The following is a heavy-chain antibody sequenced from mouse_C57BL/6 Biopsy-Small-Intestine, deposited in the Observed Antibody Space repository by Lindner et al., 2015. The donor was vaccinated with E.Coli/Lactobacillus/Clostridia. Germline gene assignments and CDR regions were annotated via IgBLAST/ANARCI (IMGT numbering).Heavy chain of an antibody. D-gene: IGHD2-3*01. CDR2: IYPGGGYT. CDR3: ARSLYDYFDY. CDR1: GYTFTNYW. Sequence: QLQESGAERVRPGTSVKMSCKASGYTFTNYWIGWAKQRPGHGLEWIGDIYPGGGYTNYNEKFKGKATLTADKSSSTAYMQFSSLTSEDSAIYYCARSLYDYFDYWGQGTTLTVSS. V-gene: IGHV1-63*01. J-gene: IGHJ2*01.